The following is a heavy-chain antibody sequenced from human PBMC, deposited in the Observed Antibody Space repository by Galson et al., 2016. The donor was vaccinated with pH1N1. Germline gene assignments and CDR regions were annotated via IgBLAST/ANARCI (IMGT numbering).Heavy chain of an antibody. CDR2: ISGTGSST. CDR3: AKELSAIGYYYYGMDV. CDR1: GVTFSSYA. V-gene: IGHV3-23*01. Sequence: SLRLSCAASGVTFSSYAMSWVRQAPGKGPEWVAVISGTGSSTYYADAVKGRFTISRDNSKEIVYLQMNRLRVEDTAVYYCAKELSAIGYYYYGMDVWGPGTTVTVSS. D-gene: IGHD3-3*01. J-gene: IGHJ6*02.